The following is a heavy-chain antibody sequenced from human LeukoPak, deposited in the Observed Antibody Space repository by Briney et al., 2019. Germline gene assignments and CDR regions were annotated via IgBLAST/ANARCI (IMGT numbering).Heavy chain of an antibody. CDR3: VRKTVTTPDY. CDR2: INSDGSTT. D-gene: IGHD4-17*01. Sequence: PGGSLRLSCAASGFTFSSYWMYWVRQAPGKGLVWVSRINSDGSTTSYADSVKGRFTISRDNSKNTLYLQMSSLRTEDTAVYYCVRKTVTTPDYWGQGTLVTVSS. CDR1: GFTFSSYW. V-gene: IGHV3-74*01. J-gene: IGHJ4*02.